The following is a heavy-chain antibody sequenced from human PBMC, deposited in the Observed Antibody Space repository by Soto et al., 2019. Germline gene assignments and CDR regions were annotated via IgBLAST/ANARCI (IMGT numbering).Heavy chain of an antibody. CDR3: ARDLKPVRMSSWGRWFDP. D-gene: IGHD3-16*01. CDR1: GYTFTSYG. CDR2: ITSYNGNT. Sequence: QVQLVQSGAEVKKPGASVKVSCKASGYTFTSYGISWVRQAPGQGLEWMGWITSYNGNTNYAQKFQGRVTLTMDTSTSTAYMELRSLRSDDTAVYVCARDLKPVRMSSWGRWFDPWGQGTQVTVSS. J-gene: IGHJ5*02. V-gene: IGHV1-18*01.